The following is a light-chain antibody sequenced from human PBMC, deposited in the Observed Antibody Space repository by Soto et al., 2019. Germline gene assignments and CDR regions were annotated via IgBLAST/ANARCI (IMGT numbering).Light chain of an antibody. CDR3: HQYGSSPFT. V-gene: IGKV3-20*01. Sequence: EIVLTQSPGTLSLSPGERVTLFCRASQSVSSSYLAWYQHKSGQAPRLLIYGASSRATGIPDRFSGSGSGTDFTLTISRLEPDDFAVYYCHQYGSSPFTFGPGTKVDIK. CDR1: QSVSSSY. CDR2: GAS. J-gene: IGKJ3*01.